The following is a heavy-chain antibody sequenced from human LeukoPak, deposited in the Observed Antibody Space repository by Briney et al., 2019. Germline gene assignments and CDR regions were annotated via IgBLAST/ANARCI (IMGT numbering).Heavy chain of an antibody. D-gene: IGHD5-24*01. CDR2: IHYSGST. CDR1: GGSISGYY. V-gene: IGHV4-59*08. J-gene: IGHJ4*02. CDR3: ARHALANYDY. Sequence: SETLSLTCSVSGGSISGYYWSWIRQPPGKGLEWIGYIHYSGSTHYNPSLKSRVTISVDTSKNQFSLKLSSVTAADTAVYYCARHALANYDYWGQGTLVTVSS.